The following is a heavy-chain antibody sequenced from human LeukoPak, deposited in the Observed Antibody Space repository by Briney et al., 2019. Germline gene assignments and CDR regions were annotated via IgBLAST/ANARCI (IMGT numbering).Heavy chain of an antibody. CDR3: ATGEQLIAVGY. CDR2: INPSAGST. J-gene: IGHJ4*02. CDR1: GYTFTSYY. D-gene: IGHD6-13*01. V-gene: IGHV1-46*03. Sequence: ASVKVSCKASGYTFTSYYMHWVRQAPGQGLEWMGIINPSAGSTSYAQKFQGRVTLTRDMSTSTVYMELSSLRSEDTAVYYCATGEQLIAVGYWGQGTLVTVSS.